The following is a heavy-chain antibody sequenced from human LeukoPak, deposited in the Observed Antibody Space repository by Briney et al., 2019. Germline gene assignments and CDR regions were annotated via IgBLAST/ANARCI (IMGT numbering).Heavy chain of an antibody. CDR1: GFTFSNYA. V-gene: IGHV3-21*01. J-gene: IGHJ4*02. D-gene: IGHD4-17*01. CDR3: ARDRSDYGDYVIFDY. Sequence: GGSLRLSCAASGFTFSNYAMSWVRQAPGKGLEWVSAISGSASSTYYADSVKGRFTISRDNAKNSLYLQMNSLRAEDTAVYYCARDRSDYGDYVIFDYWGQGTLVTVSS. CDR2: ISGSASST.